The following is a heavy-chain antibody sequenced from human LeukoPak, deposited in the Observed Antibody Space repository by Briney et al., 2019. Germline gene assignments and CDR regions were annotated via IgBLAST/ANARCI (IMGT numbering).Heavy chain of an antibody. V-gene: IGHV3-53*01. Sequence: GGSLRLSCAASGFTVSSNFMSWVRQAPGKGLEWVSVIYSGDSTYYADTVKGRFTISRDNSKNTLYLQMNSLRAEDTAVYYCARVMRLTMIRGVPPWFDPWGQGTLVTVSS. CDR3: ARVMRLTMIRGVPPWFDP. CDR1: GFTVSSNF. CDR2: IYSGDST. J-gene: IGHJ5*02. D-gene: IGHD3-10*01.